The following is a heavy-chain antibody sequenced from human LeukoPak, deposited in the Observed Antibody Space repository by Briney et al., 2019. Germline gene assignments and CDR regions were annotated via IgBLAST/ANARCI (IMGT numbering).Heavy chain of an antibody. V-gene: IGHV4-38-2*02. CDR2: MYHTGST. J-gene: IGHJ4*02. Sequence: PSETLSLTCTVSGYSMSSGYYWGWIRQPPERGLEWIGSMYHTGSTYYNPSLKSRVTMSVDTSKNQFSLKLSSVTAADTAVYYCARDMYYYGSGSYRFDYWGQGTLVTVSS. D-gene: IGHD3-10*01. CDR1: GYSMSSGYY. CDR3: ARDMYYYGSGSYRFDY.